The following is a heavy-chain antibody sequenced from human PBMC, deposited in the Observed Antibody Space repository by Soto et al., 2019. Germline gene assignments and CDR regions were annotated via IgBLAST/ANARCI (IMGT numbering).Heavy chain of an antibody. CDR2: IIPILGIA. J-gene: IGHJ4*02. D-gene: IGHD6-6*01. CDR1: GDTFSSYT. V-gene: IGHV1-69*02. CDR3: ARGAYSSSSPNFDY. Sequence: KAPWASVKVSCKASGDTFSSYTNSWVRQAPGQGLEWMGRIIPILGIANYAQKFQGRVTITADKSTSTAYMELSSLRSEDTAVYYCARGAYSSSSPNFDYWGQGTLVTVSS.